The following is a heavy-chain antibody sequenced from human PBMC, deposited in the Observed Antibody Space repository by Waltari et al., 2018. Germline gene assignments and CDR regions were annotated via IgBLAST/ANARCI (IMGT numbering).Heavy chain of an antibody. D-gene: IGHD1-7*01. CDR2: ISNDGTDK. J-gene: IGHJ6*02. V-gene: IGHV3-30*18. CDR3: AKGLWELPPYYYYVMDV. Sequence: QVQLVESGGGVVQPGGSLRLSCAASGFTFNSFGMHWVRQAPGKGLEWVALISNDGTDKYYGDSVKGRFTISRDNSRNTVHLQMDSLRAEDTAVYYCAKGLWELPPYYYYVMDVWGQGTTVTVSS. CDR1: GFTFNSFG.